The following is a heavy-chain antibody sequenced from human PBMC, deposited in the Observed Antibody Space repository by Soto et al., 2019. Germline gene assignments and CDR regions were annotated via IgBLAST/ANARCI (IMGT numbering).Heavy chain of an antibody. J-gene: IGHJ4*02. CDR3: ARGNGRSYFDY. CDR2: IYHTGST. D-gene: IGHD2-8*01. CDR1: DGSISTSNW. Sequence: QVQLQESGPGLVKPSGTLSLTCTVSDGSISTSNWWSWVRQPPGTGLEWMGEIYHTGSTNYNPSLKSPVTISVDKSNNQFSLKVTSVTAADTAVYYCARGNGRSYFDYWGQGTLVTVSS. V-gene: IGHV4-4*02.